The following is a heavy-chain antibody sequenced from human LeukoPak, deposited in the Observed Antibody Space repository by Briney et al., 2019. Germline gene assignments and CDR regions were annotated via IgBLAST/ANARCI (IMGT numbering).Heavy chain of an antibody. D-gene: IGHD2-2*02. J-gene: IGHJ4*02. Sequence: SETLSLTCAVYGGSFSGYYWSWIRQPPGKGLEWIGEINHSGSTNYNPSLKNRVTISVDTSKNQFSLNLSSVTAADTAVYYRAREGYCSGTSCYNFNYWGQGTLVTVSS. CDR1: GGSFSGYY. CDR2: INHSGST. CDR3: AREGYCSGTSCYNFNY. V-gene: IGHV4-34*01.